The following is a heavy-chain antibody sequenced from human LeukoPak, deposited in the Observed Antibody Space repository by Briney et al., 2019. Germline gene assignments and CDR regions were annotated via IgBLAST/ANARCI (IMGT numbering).Heavy chain of an antibody. J-gene: IGHJ6*03. CDR1: GFTFNTYN. CDR2: ITSSSSYI. D-gene: IGHD1-26*01. V-gene: IGHV3-21*01. Sequence: GGSLRLSCVASGFTFNTYNMNWVRQAPGKGLEWVSSITSSSSYIYYADSVKGRFTISRDNAKSSLYLQMNSLRDEDAAVYYCARDPYSGNYGDYYYYYMDVWGKGTTVTISS. CDR3: ARDPYSGNYGDYYYYYMDV.